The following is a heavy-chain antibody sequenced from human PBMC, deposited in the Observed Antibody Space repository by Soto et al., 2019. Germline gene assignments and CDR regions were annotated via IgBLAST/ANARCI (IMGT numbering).Heavy chain of an antibody. V-gene: IGHV3-23*01. CDR1: GFTFSSYA. CDR2: ISGSGGST. Sequence: GGSLRLSCAASGFTFSSYAMSWVRQAPGKGLEWVSAISGSGGSTYYADSVKGRFTISRDNSKNTLYLQMNSLRAEDTAVYYCGTAGYGSGSNYYGMDVWGQGTTVTVSS. J-gene: IGHJ6*02. D-gene: IGHD3-10*01. CDR3: GTAGYGSGSNYYGMDV.